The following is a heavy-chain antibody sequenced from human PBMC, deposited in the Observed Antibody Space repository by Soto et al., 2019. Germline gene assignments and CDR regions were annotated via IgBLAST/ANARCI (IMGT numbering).Heavy chain of an antibody. CDR3: ARDRVNRRYYMDV. CDR2: IVVGSGNT. D-gene: IGHD2-21*01. CDR1: GFTFTSSA. J-gene: IGHJ6*03. V-gene: IGHV1-58*02. Sequence: SVKVSCKASGFTFTSSAMQWVRQARGQRLEWIGWIVVGSGNTNYAQKFQERVTITRDISTSTAYMELRSLRSDDTAVYYCARDRVNRRYYMDVWGKGTTVTVSS.